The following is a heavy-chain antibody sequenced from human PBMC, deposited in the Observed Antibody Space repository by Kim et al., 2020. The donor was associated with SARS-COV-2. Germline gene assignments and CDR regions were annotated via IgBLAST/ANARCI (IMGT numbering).Heavy chain of an antibody. Sequence: ASVKVSCKASGYTFTSYAMHWVRQAPGQRLEWMGWINAGNGNTKYSQKFQGRVTITRDTSASTAYMELSSLRSEDTAVYYCARARIAVAGTRGIVGANGDYWGQGTLVTVSS. D-gene: IGHD6-19*01. J-gene: IGHJ4*02. CDR1: GYTFTSYA. CDR2: INAGNGNT. V-gene: IGHV1-3*01. CDR3: ARARIAVAGTRGIVGANGDY.